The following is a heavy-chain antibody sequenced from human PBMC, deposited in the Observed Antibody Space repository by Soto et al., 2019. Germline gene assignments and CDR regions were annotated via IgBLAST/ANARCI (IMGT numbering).Heavy chain of an antibody. V-gene: IGHV3-48*02. CDR2: ITSSSDTI. CDR3: ARVVVVIPPGYYYAMDV. D-gene: IGHD3-22*01. CDR1: GFPFSSFH. Sequence: PGGSLRLSCAASGFPFSSFHMNWVSQAPGRGLEWVAYITSSSDTIYYSDSVKGRFTISRDNGKNSLFLQMNSLRDEDTAVYYCARVVVVIPPGYYYAMDVWGQGTTVTVSS. J-gene: IGHJ6*02.